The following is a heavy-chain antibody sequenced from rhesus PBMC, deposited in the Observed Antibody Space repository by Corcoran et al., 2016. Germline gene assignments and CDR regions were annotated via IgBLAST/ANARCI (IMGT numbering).Heavy chain of an antibody. D-gene: IGHD2-21*01. J-gene: IGHJ4*01. Sequence: QVQLQESGPGLVKPSETLSLTCAVSGGSFSSYWWSWIRQPPGKGLEWIGEINGNSGSTNYNPSLKGRVTISKDASKNQLSLKLSSVATADTAVYYCARGRISGSRWGQGVLVTVSS. CDR2: INGNSGST. CDR3: ARGRISGSR. V-gene: IGHV4-80*01. CDR1: GGSFSSYW.